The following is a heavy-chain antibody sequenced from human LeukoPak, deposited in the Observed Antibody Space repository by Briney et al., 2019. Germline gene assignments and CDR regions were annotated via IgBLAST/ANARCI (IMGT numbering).Heavy chain of an antibody. Sequence: GSLRLSCAASGFTFSSYGMHWVRQAPGKGLEWVAVISYDGSNKYYADSVKGRFTISRDNSKNTLYLQMDSLRGEDTAVYYCAKDFRIGYSAHFDYWGQGALVTVSS. D-gene: IGHD2-21*01. V-gene: IGHV3-30*18. CDR2: ISYDGSNK. CDR1: GFTFSSYG. J-gene: IGHJ4*02. CDR3: AKDFRIGYSAHFDY.